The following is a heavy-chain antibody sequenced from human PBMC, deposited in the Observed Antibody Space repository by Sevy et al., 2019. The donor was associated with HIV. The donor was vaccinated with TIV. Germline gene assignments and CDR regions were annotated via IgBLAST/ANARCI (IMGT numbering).Heavy chain of an antibody. D-gene: IGHD6-19*01. J-gene: IGHJ4*02. CDR3: ARESGSGWYVDS. CDR1: GFTFSNYG. Sequence: GSLRLSCSTFGFTFSNYGMHWVRQSPGRGLEWVAAIFSDGNYQYYADSVKGRVTISRDNSKNTLYLQMSSLRADDTAMYYCARESGSGWYVDSWGRGTLVTVSS. CDR2: IFSDGNYQ. V-gene: IGHV3-33*08.